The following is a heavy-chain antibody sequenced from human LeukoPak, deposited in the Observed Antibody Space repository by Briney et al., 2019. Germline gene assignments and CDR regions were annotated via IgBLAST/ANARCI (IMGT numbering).Heavy chain of an antibody. CDR3: ARSIPAGNRR. Sequence: GGSLRLSCAASGFTFSDYYMSWLRQAPGKGLEWVSYISSSGSTIDYADSVKGRFTISRDNAKNSLYLKMNSLRAEDTAVYYCARSIPAGNRRWGQGTLVTVSS. J-gene: IGHJ4*02. CDR2: ISSSGSTI. D-gene: IGHD2-2*01. CDR1: GFTFSDYY. V-gene: IGHV3-11*01.